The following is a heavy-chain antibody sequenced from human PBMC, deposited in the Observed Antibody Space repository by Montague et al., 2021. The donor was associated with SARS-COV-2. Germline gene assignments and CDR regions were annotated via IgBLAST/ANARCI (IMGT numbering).Heavy chain of an antibody. CDR1: GASVGSSD. D-gene: IGHD1-14*01. V-gene: IGHV4-59*02. CDR3: ARETMTADAFDI. Sequence: SETLSLTCTVSGASVGSSDWGWIRQSPGKGLEWIGYFYSVGSTDYNPSLESRVSISRDTSKNQFSLKVRSVTAADTAVYYCARETMTADAFDIWGQGTMVTVSS. CDR2: FYSVGST. J-gene: IGHJ3*02.